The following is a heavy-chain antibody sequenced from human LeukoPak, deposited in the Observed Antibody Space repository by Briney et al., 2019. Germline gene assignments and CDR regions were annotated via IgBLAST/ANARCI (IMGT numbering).Heavy chain of an antibody. CDR3: ARSVLYYYGSGFPVRFDY. CDR1: GGSISSSSYY. J-gene: IGHJ4*02. V-gene: IGHV4-39*07. CDR2: IYYSGST. Sequence: PSETLSLTCTVSGGSISSSSYYWGWIRQPPGKGLEWIGSIYYSGSTYYNPSLKSRVTISVDTSKNQFSLKLSSVTAADTAVYYCARSVLYYYGSGFPVRFDYWGQGTLVTVSS. D-gene: IGHD3-10*01.